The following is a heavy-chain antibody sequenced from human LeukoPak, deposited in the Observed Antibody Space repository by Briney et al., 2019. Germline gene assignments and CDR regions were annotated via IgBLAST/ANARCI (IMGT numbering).Heavy chain of an antibody. Sequence: GGSLRLSCAAPGFTVSSNYMNWVRQAPGKGLEWVSVIYSGGDTYYAESVKGRFTISRDNSKNTLYLQMNSLRAEDTAVYYCAKATPPDGYNEQGDYWGQGTLVTVSS. CDR1: GFTVSSNY. D-gene: IGHD5-24*01. J-gene: IGHJ4*02. CDR3: AKATPPDGYNEQGDY. V-gene: IGHV3-66*01. CDR2: IYSGGDT.